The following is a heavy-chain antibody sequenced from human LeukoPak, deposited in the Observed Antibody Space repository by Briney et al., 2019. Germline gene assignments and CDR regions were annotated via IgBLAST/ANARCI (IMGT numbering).Heavy chain of an antibody. CDR1: GGSISSYY. V-gene: IGHV4-59*01. J-gene: IGHJ3*02. D-gene: IGHD3-9*01. CDR3: ARENDILTGYYFAFNI. CDR2: IYYSGST. Sequence: SSETLSHTCTVSGGSISSYYWSWIRQPPGKGLEWIGYIYYSGSTNYNTSLKSRVTISVDTSKNQFSLKLSSVTAADTAVYYCARENDILTGYYFAFNIWGQGTMVTVSS.